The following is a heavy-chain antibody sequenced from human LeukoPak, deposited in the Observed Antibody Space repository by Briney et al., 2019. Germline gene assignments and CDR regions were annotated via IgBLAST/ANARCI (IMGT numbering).Heavy chain of an antibody. V-gene: IGHV4-59*01. CDR2: IYYSGST. J-gene: IGHJ5*02. CDR3: ARTTLYDFWSGFFSRFDP. D-gene: IGHD3-3*01. Sequence: SETLSLTCSVSGGSISSYYWSWIRQPPGKGLEWIGYIYYSGSTNYNPSLKSRVTISVDTSKNQFSLKLSSVTAADTAVYYCARTTLYDFWSGFFSRFDPWGQGTLVTVSS. CDR1: GGSISSYY.